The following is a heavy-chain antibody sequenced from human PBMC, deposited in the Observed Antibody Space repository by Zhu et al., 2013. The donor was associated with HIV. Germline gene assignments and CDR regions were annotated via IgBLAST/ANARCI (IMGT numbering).Heavy chain of an antibody. CDR3: ARPVGFSSGWYYFDY. D-gene: IGHD6-19*01. CDR2: IIPILGTA. J-gene: IGHJ4*02. Sequence: QVQLVQSGAEVKKPGSSVKVSCKASGGTFSKYGISWVRQAPGQGLEWMGGIIPILGTANHAQKFQGRVTITADESTSTAYMELSSLRSEDTAVYYCARPVGFSSGWYYFDYWGQGTLVTVSS. V-gene: IGHV1-69*01. CDR1: GGTFSKYG.